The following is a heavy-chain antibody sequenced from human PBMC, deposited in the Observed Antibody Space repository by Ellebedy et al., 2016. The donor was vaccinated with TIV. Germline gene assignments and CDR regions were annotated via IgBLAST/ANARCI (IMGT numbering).Heavy chain of an antibody. CDR3: VKPDDQWLVPCFDY. J-gene: IGHJ4*02. D-gene: IGHD6-19*01. CDR1: GFTFSSYA. Sequence: GESLKISXAASGFTFSSYAMHWVRQAPGKGLEYVSAISSNGGSTYYADSVKGRFTISRDNSKNTLYLQMSSLRAEDTAVYYCVKPDDQWLVPCFDYWGQGTLVTVSS. V-gene: IGHV3-64D*06. CDR2: ISSNGGST.